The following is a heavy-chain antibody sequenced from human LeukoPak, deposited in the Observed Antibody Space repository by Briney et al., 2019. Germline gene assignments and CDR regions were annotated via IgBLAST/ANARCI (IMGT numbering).Heavy chain of an antibody. CDR1: GGSISSHY. Sequence: SETLSLTCAVSGGSISSHYWSWIRQPPGKGLEWIGYIYYSGSTNYNPSLKSRVTISVDTSKNQFSLKLSSVTAADTAVYYCAAVLWFGRGVWFDPWGQGTLVTVSS. V-gene: IGHV4-59*08. D-gene: IGHD3-10*01. J-gene: IGHJ5*02. CDR3: AAVLWFGRGVWFDP. CDR2: IYYSGST.